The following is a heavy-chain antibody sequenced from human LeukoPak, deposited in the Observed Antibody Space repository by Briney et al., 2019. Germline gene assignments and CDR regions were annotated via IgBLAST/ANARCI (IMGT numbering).Heavy chain of an antibody. D-gene: IGHD5-12*01. V-gene: IGHV4-34*01. Sequence: PSETLSLTCAVYGGSFSGYYRSWIRQPPGKGLEWIGEINHSGSTNYNPSLKSRVTISVDTSKNQFSLKLSSVTAADTAVYYCASTRGYSGYDDYWGQGTLVTVSS. CDR1: GGSFSGYY. CDR2: INHSGST. J-gene: IGHJ4*02. CDR3: ASTRGYSGYDDY.